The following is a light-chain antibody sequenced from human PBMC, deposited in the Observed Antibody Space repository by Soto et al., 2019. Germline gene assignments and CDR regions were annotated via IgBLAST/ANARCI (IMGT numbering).Light chain of an antibody. CDR3: QQYGSSPPYT. J-gene: IGKJ2*01. Sequence: EVVLTQSPGTLSLSPGERASLSCRASQSVINNYLAWYQQKPGQSPTLLIFGSTDRATGIPDRFSGSGSGTDFTLTISRLEPEDFAVYYCQQYGSSPPYTFGQGTKLEIK. V-gene: IGKV3-20*01. CDR1: QSVINNY. CDR2: GST.